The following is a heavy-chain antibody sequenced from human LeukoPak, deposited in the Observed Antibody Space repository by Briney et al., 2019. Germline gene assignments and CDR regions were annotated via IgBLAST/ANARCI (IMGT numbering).Heavy chain of an antibody. Sequence: GGSLRLSCVGSGFTLRIYWMNWVRQPPGKGLEWGANINQAGSEKFCVDSVKGRFTIYRDNAESSLYLQVNSQSSGDRREYYLAKRHYGDYFWGQGTLVTVSS. D-gene: IGHD4-17*01. CDR1: GFTLRIYW. CDR3: AKRHYGDYF. CDR2: INQAGSEK. V-gene: IGHV3-7*01. J-gene: IGHJ4*02.